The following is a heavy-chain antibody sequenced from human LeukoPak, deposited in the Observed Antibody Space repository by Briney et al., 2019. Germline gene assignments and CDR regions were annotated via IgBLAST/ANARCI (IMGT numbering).Heavy chain of an antibody. CDR3: ARGEGGYYQIIDY. D-gene: IGHD3-22*01. CDR2: ISGSGGST. Sequence: QSGGSLRLSCAASGFTFSSYAMSWVRQAPGKGLEWVSAISGSGGSTYYADSVKGRFTISRDNSKNTLYLQMNSLRAEDTAVCYCARGEGGYYQIIDYWGQGTLVTVSS. V-gene: IGHV3-23*01. J-gene: IGHJ4*02. CDR1: GFTFSSYA.